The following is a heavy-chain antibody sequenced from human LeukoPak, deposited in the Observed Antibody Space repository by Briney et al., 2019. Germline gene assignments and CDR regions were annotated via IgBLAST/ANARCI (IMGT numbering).Heavy chain of an antibody. CDR3: ARVAYYDFWSGYYMVNWFDP. CDR1: GGSFSGYY. Sequence: SETLSLTCAVYGGSFSGYYWSWIRQPPGKGLEWIGEINHSGSANYNPSLKSRVTISVDTSKNQFSLKLSSVTAADTAVYYCARVAYYDFWSGYYMVNWFDPWGQGTLVTVSS. J-gene: IGHJ5*02. D-gene: IGHD3-3*01. CDR2: INHSGSA. V-gene: IGHV4-34*01.